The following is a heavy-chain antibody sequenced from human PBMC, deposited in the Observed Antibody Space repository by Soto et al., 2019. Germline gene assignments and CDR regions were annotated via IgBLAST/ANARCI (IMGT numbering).Heavy chain of an antibody. CDR3: AKRGSFDY. CDR1: GFTFSSYA. Sequence: PGESLKISCAASGFTFSSYAMSWVRQAPGKGLEWVSAISGSGGSTYYADSVKGRFTISRDNSKNTLNLQMNSLRAEDTAVYYCAKRGSFDYWGQGTLVTVSS. J-gene: IGHJ4*02. D-gene: IGHD2-15*01. CDR2: ISGSGGST. V-gene: IGHV3-23*01.